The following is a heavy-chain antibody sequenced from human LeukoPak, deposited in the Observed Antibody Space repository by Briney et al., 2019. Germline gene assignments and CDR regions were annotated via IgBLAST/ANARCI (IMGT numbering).Heavy chain of an antibody. CDR3: ARHANSGSYYEGY. J-gene: IGHJ4*02. CDR1: GYSISSGYY. V-gene: IGHV4-38-2*01. Sequence: PSETLSLTCAVSGYSISSGYYWGWIRQPPGKGLEWIGSIYHSGSTYYNPSLKRRVTISVDTSKNQFSLKLSSVTAADPAVYYCARHANSGSYYEGYWGQGTLVTVSS. CDR2: IYHSGST. D-gene: IGHD1-26*01.